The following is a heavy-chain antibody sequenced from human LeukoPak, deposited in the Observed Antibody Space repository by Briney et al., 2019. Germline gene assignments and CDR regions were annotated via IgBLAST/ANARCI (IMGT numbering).Heavy chain of an antibody. V-gene: IGHV3-21*01. CDR3: ARDRLSGSSEAFDI. Sequence: GGSLRLSCAASGFTFSSYSMNWVRQAPGKGLEWVSSISSSSSYIYYADSVKGRFTISRDNSKNTLYLQMNSLSPEDTGVYYCARDRLSGSSEAFDIWGQGTMVTVSS. J-gene: IGHJ3*02. D-gene: IGHD1-26*01. CDR2: ISSSSSYI. CDR1: GFTFSSYS.